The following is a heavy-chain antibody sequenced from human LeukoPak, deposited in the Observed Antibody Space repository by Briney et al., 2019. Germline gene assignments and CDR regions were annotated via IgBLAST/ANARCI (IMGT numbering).Heavy chain of an antibody. CDR3: ARSKSSSSSDAFDI. CDR1: GGSISSSTYY. V-gene: IGHV4-39*01. Sequence: SETLSLTCTVSGGSISSSTYYWGWIRQPPGKGLEWIGNIYYSGSTYYNPSLKSRVTISVDTSKNQFSLKLTSVTAADTTVYYCARSKSSSSSDAFDIWGQGTMVTVSS. D-gene: IGHD6-6*01. J-gene: IGHJ3*02. CDR2: IYYSGST.